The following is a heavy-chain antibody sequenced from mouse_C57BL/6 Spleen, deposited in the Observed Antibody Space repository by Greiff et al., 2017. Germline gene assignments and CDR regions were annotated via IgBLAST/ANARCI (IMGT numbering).Heavy chain of an antibody. V-gene: IGHV1-76*01. CDR3: ARDYYGSIFAY. CDR2: IYPGSGNT. Sequence: VMLVESGAELVRPGASVKLSCKASGYTFTDYYINWVKQRPGQGLEWIARIYPGSGNTYYNEKFKGKATLTAEKSSSTAYMQLSSLTSEDSAVYFCARDYYGSIFAYWGQGTLVTVSA. CDR1: GYTFTDYY. J-gene: IGHJ3*01. D-gene: IGHD1-1*01.